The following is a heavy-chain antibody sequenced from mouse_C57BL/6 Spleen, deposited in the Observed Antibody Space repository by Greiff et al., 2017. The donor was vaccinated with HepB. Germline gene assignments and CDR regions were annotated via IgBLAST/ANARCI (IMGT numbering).Heavy chain of an antibody. CDR3: ARSLYYGYDGGWFAY. V-gene: IGHV1-54*01. CDR2: INPGSGGT. CDR1: GYAFTNYL. Sequence: VQRVESGAELVRPGTSVKVSCKASGYAFTNYLIEWVKQRPGQGLEWIGVINPGSGGTNYNEKFKGKATLTADKSSITAYMQLSSLTSEDSAVYFCARSLYYGYDGGWFAYWGQGTLVTVSA. J-gene: IGHJ3*01. D-gene: IGHD2-2*01.